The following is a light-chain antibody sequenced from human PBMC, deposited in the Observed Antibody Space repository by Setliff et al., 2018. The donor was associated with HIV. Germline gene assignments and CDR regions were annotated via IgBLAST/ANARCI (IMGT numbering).Light chain of an antibody. CDR3: SSYTSTSTYV. CDR2: EVS. CDR1: SSDVGTYNR. V-gene: IGLV2-18*02. J-gene: IGLJ1*01. Sequence: QSALPQPPSVSGSPGQSVTISCTGTSSDVGTYNRVSWYQQPPGTAPKLMIYEVSNRPSGVPDRFSGSKSGNTASLTISGLQAEDAADYYCSSYTSTSTYVFGTGTKVTVL.